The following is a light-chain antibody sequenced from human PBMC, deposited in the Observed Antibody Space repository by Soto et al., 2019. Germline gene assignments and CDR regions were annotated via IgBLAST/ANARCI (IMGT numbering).Light chain of an antibody. CDR2: DAS. V-gene: IGKV3-20*01. CDR3: QHYGSLPWT. CDR1: HTVSGRY. J-gene: IGKJ1*01. Sequence: EIVLTQSAGTLSLSPGERATLSSRASHTVSGRYLAWFQQKPGQTPRLLIYDASTRAASVPDRFSGSGSGTDFSLTITRLEPEDFAVYYCQHYGSLPWTFGQGTKVEIK.